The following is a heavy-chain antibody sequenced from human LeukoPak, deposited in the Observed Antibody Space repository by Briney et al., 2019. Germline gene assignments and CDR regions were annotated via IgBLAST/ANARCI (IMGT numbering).Heavy chain of an antibody. CDR1: GFTFSIYA. CDR2: ISGSGGTA. CDR3: ARSPSGSFDY. D-gene: IGHD3-3*01. J-gene: IGHJ4*02. Sequence: GGSLRLSCAASGFTFSIYAMSWVRQAPGKGLEWVSAISGSGGTAYYADSVKGRFTISRDNSKNTLYLQMNSLRAEDTAVYYCARSPSGSFDYWGQGTLVTVSS. V-gene: IGHV3-23*01.